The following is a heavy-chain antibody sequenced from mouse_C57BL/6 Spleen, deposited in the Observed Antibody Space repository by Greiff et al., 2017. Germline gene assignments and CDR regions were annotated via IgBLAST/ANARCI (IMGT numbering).Heavy chain of an antibody. CDR1: GYTFTSYW. CDR3: ARTGGFDY. V-gene: IGHV1-55*01. Sequence: VQLQQPGAELVKPGASVKMSCKASGYTFTSYWITWVKQRPGQGLEWIGDIYPGSGSTTYNEKFKSKDTLTVDKSSSTAYMQLSSLTSEDSAVYYCARTGGFDYWGQGTTRTVSS. J-gene: IGHJ2*01. CDR2: IYPGSGST.